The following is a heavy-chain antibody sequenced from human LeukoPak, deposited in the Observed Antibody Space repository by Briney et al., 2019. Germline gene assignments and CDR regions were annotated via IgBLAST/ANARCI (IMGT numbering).Heavy chain of an antibody. CDR1: GYTFTSYY. Sequence: RASVKVSCKASGYTFTSYYMHWVRQAPGQGLEWMGIINPSGGDTSYAQKFQGRLTMTRDTSTNTVYMELTSLRAEDTAVYYCAREVMDNLRFDYWGQGTLVTVSS. CDR3: AREVMDNLRFDY. J-gene: IGHJ4*02. CDR2: INPSGGDT. D-gene: IGHD1-14*01. V-gene: IGHV1-46*01.